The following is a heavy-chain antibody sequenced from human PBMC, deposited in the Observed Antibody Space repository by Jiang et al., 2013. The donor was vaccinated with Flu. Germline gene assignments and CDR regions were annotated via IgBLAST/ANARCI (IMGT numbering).Heavy chain of an antibody. CDR1: GFSLSTSGMC. D-gene: IGHD3-10*01. J-gene: IGHJ5*02. V-gene: IGHV2-70*11. CDR2: IDWDDDK. CDR3: ARTKYGSGSHTTSDAPVGFDP. Sequence: KPTQTLTLTCTFSGFSLSTSGMCVSWIRQPPGKALEWLARIDWDDDKYYSTSLKTRLTISKDTSKNQVVLTMTNMDPVDTATYFCARTKYGSGSHTTSDAPVGFDPWGQGTLVIVSS.